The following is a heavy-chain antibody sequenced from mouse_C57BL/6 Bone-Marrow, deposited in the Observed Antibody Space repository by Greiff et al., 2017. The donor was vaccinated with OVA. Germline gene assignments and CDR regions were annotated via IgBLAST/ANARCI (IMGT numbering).Heavy chain of an antibody. D-gene: IGHD1-1*01. CDR1: GYSITSGYY. V-gene: IGHV3-6*01. CDR3: AKGDYGSSYDY. J-gene: IGHJ2*01. Sequence: VQLKQSGPGLVKPSQSLSLTCSVTGYSITSGYYWNWIRQFPGNKLEWMGYISYDGSNNYNPSLKNRISITRDTSKNQFFLKLNSVTTEDTATYYSAKGDYGSSYDYWGQGTTLTVSS. CDR2: ISYDGSN.